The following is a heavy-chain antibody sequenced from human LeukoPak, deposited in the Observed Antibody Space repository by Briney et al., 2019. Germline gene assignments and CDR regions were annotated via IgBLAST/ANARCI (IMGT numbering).Heavy chain of an antibody. Sequence: PGRSLRLSCAASGFTFSSYGMHWVRQAPGKGLEWVALIWYDGRKKYYADSVKGRFTISRDDPKNTLYLQMNSLRVEDTAVYYCATDRGAYDSGTSFYDYWGQGSLVTVSA. CDR1: GFTFSSYG. D-gene: IGHD3-10*01. J-gene: IGHJ4*02. CDR3: ATDRGAYDSGTSFYDY. CDR2: IWYDGRKK. V-gene: IGHV3-33*01.